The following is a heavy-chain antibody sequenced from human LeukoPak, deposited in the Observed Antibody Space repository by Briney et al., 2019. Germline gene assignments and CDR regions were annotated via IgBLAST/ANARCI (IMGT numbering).Heavy chain of an antibody. D-gene: IGHD1-26*01. J-gene: IGHJ4*02. CDR3: ATYSGSYSILFDY. CDR2: INHSGST. V-gene: IGHV4-34*01. Sequence: SETLSLTCAVYGGSFSGYYWSWIRQPPGKGLEWIGEINHSGSTNYNPSLKSRVTISVDTSKNQFSLKLSSVTAADTAVYYCATYSGSYSILFDYWGQGTLVTVSS. CDR1: GGSFSGYY.